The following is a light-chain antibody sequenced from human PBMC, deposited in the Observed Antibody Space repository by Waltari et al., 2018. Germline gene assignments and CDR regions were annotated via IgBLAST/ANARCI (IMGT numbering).Light chain of an antibody. CDR1: QSISSY. CDR2: AAS. V-gene: IGKV1-39*01. J-gene: IGKJ1*01. Sequence: DIQMTQSPSSLSASVGDKVTITCRASQSISSYLNWYQQKPGKAPKLLIYAASSFQSGVPSRFSGSGSWTDFTLTISSLQPEDFATYYCQQSYSTPPWTFGQGTKVEIK. CDR3: QQSYSTPPWT.